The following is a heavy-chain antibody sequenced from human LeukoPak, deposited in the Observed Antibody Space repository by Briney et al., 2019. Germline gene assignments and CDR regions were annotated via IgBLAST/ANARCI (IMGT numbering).Heavy chain of an antibody. J-gene: IGHJ4*02. CDR2: INPNSGGT. CDR3: AREYRGYSYVVDY. D-gene: IGHD5-18*01. CDR1: GYTFTGYY. Sequence: AASVKVSCKASGYTFTGYYMHWVRQAPGQGLEWMGWINPNSGGTNYAQKFQGRVTMTRDTSISTAYMELSRLRSDDTAVYYCAREYRGYSYVVDYWGQGTLVTVSS. V-gene: IGHV1-2*02.